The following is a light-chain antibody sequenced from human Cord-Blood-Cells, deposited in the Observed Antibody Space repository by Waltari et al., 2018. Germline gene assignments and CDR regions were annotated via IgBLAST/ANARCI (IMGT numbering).Light chain of an antibody. J-gene: IGLJ2*01. CDR1: SSDVGCYNY. CDR3: SSYTSSSTVV. CDR2: DVS. V-gene: IGLV2-14*01. Sequence: QSALTQPASVSGSPGQSITISCTGTSSDVGCYNYVSWYPQHPGKAPKLMIYDVSNRPSGVSNRFSGSKSGNTASLTISGLQAEDEADYYCSSYTSSSTVVFGGGTKLTVL.